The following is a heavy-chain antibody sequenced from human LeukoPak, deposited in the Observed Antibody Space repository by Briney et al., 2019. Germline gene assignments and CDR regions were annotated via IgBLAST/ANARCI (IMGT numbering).Heavy chain of an antibody. V-gene: IGHV3-30*18. CDR1: GFSFSTYG. J-gene: IGHJ4*02. CDR3: AKLNHWELGFDY. D-gene: IGHD1-26*01. CDR2: ISYNGDNK. Sequence: GGSLRLSCVASGFSFSTYGLHWVRQAPGKGLEWVAVISYNGDNKHYAESVKGRFTISRDNSKNTLDLQMNSLRAEDTAVYYCAKLNHWELGFDYWGQGTLVTVSS.